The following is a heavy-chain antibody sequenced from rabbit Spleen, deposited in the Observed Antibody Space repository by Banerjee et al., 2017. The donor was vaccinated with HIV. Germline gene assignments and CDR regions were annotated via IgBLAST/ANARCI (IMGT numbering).Heavy chain of an antibody. CDR3: ARDAAGREDFNL. J-gene: IGHJ4*01. V-gene: IGHV1S45*01. CDR1: GFSFSNKAV. D-gene: IGHD4-2*01. Sequence: QEQLVESGGGLVKPEGSLKLSCTASGFSFSNKAVMCWVRQAPGKGLEWIACIDVTKSGSTYYTNWAKGRFTISKTSSTTVTLQMTSLTVADTATYFCARDAAGREDFNLWGQGTLVTVS. CDR2: IDVTKSGST.